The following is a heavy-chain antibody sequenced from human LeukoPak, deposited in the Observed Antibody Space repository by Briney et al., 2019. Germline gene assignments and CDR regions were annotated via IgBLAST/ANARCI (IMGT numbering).Heavy chain of an antibody. D-gene: IGHD3-9*01. CDR2: IRYDGSNK. V-gene: IGHV3-30*02. CDR3: AGLDFSYYDILTGPT. Sequence: PGGSLRLSCAASGFTFSSYDMHWVRQAPGKGLEWVAFIRYDGSNKYYADSVKGRFTISRDNSKNTLYLQMNSLRAEDTAVYYCAGLDFSYYDILTGPTWGQGTLVTVSS. CDR1: GFTFSSYD. J-gene: IGHJ5*02.